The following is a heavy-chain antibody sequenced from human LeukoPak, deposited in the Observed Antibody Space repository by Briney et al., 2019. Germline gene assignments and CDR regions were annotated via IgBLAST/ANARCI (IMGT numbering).Heavy chain of an antibody. CDR2: IYNIVST. Sequence: SETLSLTCIVSGGSVSSGSYYWSWIRQPPGKGLEWIGYIYNIVSTNYNPSLKSRVTISVDTSKNQLSLKLSSVTAADTAVYYCVRDLVATIDHYYYGMDVWGQGTTVIVSS. D-gene: IGHD5-12*01. J-gene: IGHJ6*02. CDR1: GGSVSSGSYY. V-gene: IGHV4-61*01. CDR3: VRDLVATIDHYYYGMDV.